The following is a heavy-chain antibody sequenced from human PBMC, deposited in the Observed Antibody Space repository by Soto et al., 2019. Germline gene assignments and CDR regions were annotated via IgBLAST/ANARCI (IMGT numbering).Heavy chain of an antibody. D-gene: IGHD4-4*01. V-gene: IGHV1-46*01. CDR3: AVGGNYLSMDV. CDR2: INPDGGGT. Sequence: QVQLVQSGAEVKKPGASVKVSCKASGYTFTSYYMHWVRLAPGQGLEWMGIINPDGGGTSYAQQFQGRVIMTRDTSMCTVYMEMSSLRSEDTAVYYCAVGGNYLSMDVWGQGTTVTVSS. CDR1: GYTFTSYY. J-gene: IGHJ6*02.